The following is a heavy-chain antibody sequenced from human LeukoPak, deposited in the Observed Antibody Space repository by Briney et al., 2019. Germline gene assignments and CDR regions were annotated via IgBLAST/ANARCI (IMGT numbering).Heavy chain of an antibody. CDR1: GYTLTELS. J-gene: IGHJ5*02. CDR2: FDPEDGET. Sequence: ASVKVSCKVSGYTLTELSMHWVRQAPGKGLEWMGGFDPEDGETIYAQKFQGRVTMTKDTSTDTAYMELSSLRSEDTAVYYCATDVSGSYLDNWFDPWGQGTLVTVSS. CDR3: ATDVSGSYLDNWFDP. V-gene: IGHV1-24*01. D-gene: IGHD1-26*01.